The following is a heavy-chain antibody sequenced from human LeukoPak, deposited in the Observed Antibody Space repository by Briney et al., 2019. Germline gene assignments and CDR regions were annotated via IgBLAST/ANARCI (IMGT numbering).Heavy chain of an antibody. Sequence: GGSLRLSCVASGFTLFSYSINWVRQAPGKGLEWVSSISGNTSYIYYADSVKGRFTISRDNAKNSLYLQMNSLRAEDTAVYYCAREEMGGTTRSGALTWGQGTLVTVSS. D-gene: IGHD1-14*01. CDR2: ISGNTSYI. CDR1: GFTLFSYS. CDR3: AREEMGGTTRSGALT. V-gene: IGHV3-21*01. J-gene: IGHJ5*02.